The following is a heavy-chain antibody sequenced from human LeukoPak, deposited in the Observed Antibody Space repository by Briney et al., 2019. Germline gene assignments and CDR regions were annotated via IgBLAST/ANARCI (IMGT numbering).Heavy chain of an antibody. CDR2: IKQDGSEK. V-gene: IGHV3-7*01. CDR3: ARIRGYDFWSGYPPTTDYYYYGMDV. Sequence: GGSLRLSCAASGFTFSSYWMSWVRQAPVKGLEWVANIKQDGSEKYYVDSVKGRFTISRDNAKNSLYLQMNSLRAEDTAVYYCARIRGYDFWSGYPPTTDYYYYGMDVWGQGTTVTVSS. J-gene: IGHJ6*02. D-gene: IGHD3-3*01. CDR1: GFTFSSYW.